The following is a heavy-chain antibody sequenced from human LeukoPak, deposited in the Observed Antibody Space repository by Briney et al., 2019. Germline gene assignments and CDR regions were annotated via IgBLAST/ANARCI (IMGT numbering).Heavy chain of an antibody. V-gene: IGHV3-7*01. Sequence: PGGSLRLSCAASGFTFSSYWMIWVRQAPGKGLVWVANIKQDGSEKFYVDSVKGRFTISRDNAKNTLYLQMNSLRAEDTAVYYCACQMPGRSYYYYYYGMDVWGKGTTVTVSS. CDR3: ACQMPGRSYYYYYYGMDV. CDR2: IKQDGSEK. D-gene: IGHD3-10*01. J-gene: IGHJ6*04. CDR1: GFTFSSYW.